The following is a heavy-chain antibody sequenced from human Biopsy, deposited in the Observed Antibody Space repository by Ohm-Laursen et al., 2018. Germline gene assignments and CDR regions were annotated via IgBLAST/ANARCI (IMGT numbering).Heavy chain of an antibody. CDR2: INAKASDT. J-gene: IGHJ5*02. Sequence: GPSVTASCPLSGSSLTGDHAHSVRQAPRHGLGWMGWINAKASDTNYAQKFQDRVTMTRDTSISTAYVDLSSLRSNDTAVYYCTRGGYYYDSLAYYYWFDPWGQGTLVTVSS. V-gene: IGHV1-2*02. CDR3: TRGGYYYDSLAYYYWFDP. D-gene: IGHD3-22*01. CDR1: GSSLTGDH.